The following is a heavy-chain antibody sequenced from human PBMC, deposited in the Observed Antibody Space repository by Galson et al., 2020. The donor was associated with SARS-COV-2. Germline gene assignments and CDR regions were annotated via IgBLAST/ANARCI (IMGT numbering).Heavy chain of an antibody. D-gene: IGHD3-3*01. CDR1: GFTFDDYA. CDR3: AKDTYYDFWSGSEGANAFDI. Sequence: SLKISCAASGFTFDDYAMHWVRQAPGKGLGWVSGISWNSGSIGYADSVKGRFTISRDNAKNSLYLQMNSLRAEDTALYYCAKDTYYDFWSGSEGANAFDIWGQGTMVTVSS. V-gene: IGHV3-9*01. J-gene: IGHJ3*02. CDR2: ISWNSGSI.